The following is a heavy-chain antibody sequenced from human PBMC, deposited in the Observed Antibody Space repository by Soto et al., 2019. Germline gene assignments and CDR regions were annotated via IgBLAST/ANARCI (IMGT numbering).Heavy chain of an antibody. D-gene: IGHD6-13*01. Sequence: SETLSLTCAVYGGSFSGYYWSWIRQPPGKGLEWIGEINHSGSTNYNPSLKSRVTISVDTSKNQFSLKLSSVTAADTAVYYCARGPLPGAAGMGAFDIWGQGTMVTVSS. J-gene: IGHJ3*02. CDR2: INHSGST. V-gene: IGHV4-34*01. CDR3: ARGPLPGAAGMGAFDI. CDR1: GGSFSGYY.